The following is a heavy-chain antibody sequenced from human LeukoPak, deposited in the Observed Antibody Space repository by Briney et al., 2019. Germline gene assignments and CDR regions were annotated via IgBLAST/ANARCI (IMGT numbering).Heavy chain of an antibody. CDR2: ISDVVAHT. J-gene: IGHJ5*02. Sequence: PGGPLRLSCAASGFIFRNFGMSWIREAPGKGLEWVSHISDVVAHTWYADSVKGRFIISRDNSNNRVFLQMNSLRPEDTALYYCAKDNYGGVYASWGQGTLVTVSS. D-gene: IGHD3-16*01. CDR3: AKDNYGGVYAS. V-gene: IGHV3-23*01. CDR1: GFIFRNFG.